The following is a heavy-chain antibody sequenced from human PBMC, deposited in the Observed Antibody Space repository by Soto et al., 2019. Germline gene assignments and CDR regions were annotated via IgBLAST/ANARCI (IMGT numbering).Heavy chain of an antibody. Sequence: SETLSLTCTVSGGSVSSGSYYWSWIRQPPGKGLEWIGYIYYSGSTNYNPSLKSRVTISVDTSKNQFSLKLSSVTAADTAVYYCARGGGSDRFIKLLLSYGMYCWGQGSTVTVSS. CDR3: ARGGGSDRFIKLLLSYGMYC. V-gene: IGHV4-61*01. CDR2: IYYSGST. D-gene: IGHD1-26*01. CDR1: GGSVSSGSYY. J-gene: IGHJ6*02.